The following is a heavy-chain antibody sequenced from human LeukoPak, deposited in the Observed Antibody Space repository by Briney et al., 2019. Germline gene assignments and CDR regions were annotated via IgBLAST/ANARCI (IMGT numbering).Heavy chain of an antibody. CDR1: GFTVSSNY. Sequence: GGSLRLSCAASGFTVSSNYMSWVRQAPGKGLEWVSVIYSGGSTYYADSVKGRFTISRDNSKNTLYLQMNSLRAEDTAVYYCARWSWSYNGFDYWGQGTLVTVSS. D-gene: IGHD1-26*01. J-gene: IGHJ4*02. V-gene: IGHV3-53*01. CDR2: IYSGGST. CDR3: ARWSWSYNGFDY.